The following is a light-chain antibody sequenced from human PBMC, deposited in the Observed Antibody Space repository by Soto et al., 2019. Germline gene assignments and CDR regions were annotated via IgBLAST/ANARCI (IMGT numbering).Light chain of an antibody. J-gene: IGLJ2*01. CDR3: SSFGGINMMR. V-gene: IGLV2-8*01. CDR1: SSDSGAYDF. Sequence: QSALTQPPSASGSPGQSVNISCTGTSSDSGAYDFVSWYQQHPGKAPKLMIYEVSERPSGVPDRFSGSKSGNTASLTFSGLQGEDEGDYYFSSFGGINMMRFGGGTKLTVL. CDR2: EVS.